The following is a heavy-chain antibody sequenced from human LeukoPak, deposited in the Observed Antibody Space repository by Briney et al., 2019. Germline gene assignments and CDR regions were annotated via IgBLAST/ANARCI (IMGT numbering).Heavy chain of an antibody. CDR2: INPNSGGT. CDR3: ASYLGDYSNYALDY. CDR1: GYTFTGYY. J-gene: IGHJ4*02. D-gene: IGHD4-11*01. Sequence: GASVKVSCKASGYTFTGYYMHWVRQAPGQGLEWMGRINPNSGGTNYAQKFQGRVTMTRDTSISTAYMELSRLRSDDTAVYYCASYLGDYSNYALDYWGQGTLVTVSS. V-gene: IGHV1-2*06.